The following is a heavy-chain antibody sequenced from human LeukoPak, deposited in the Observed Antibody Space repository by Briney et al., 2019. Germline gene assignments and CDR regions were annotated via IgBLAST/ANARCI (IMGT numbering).Heavy chain of an antibody. V-gene: IGHV4-59*11. D-gene: IGHD4-23*01. CDR3: AREGRWGMKYYFDF. Sequence: PSETLSLTCNVSGGSLSSHYWSWVRQSPEKGLEWIGQIYHTGSTHYNPSLRSRFAISVDTSKNKLFLNVKSVTAADTAVYYCAREGRWGMKYYFDFWGQGTLVTVSS. CDR1: GGSLSSHY. CDR2: IYHTGST. J-gene: IGHJ4*02.